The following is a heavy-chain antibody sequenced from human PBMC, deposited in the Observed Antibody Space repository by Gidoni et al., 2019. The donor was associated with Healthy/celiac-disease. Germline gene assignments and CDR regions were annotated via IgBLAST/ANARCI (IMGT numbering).Heavy chain of an antibody. Sequence: QVQLVESGGGVVQPGRSLRISCAASGFTFSSYAMLWVRQAPGKGLEWVAVISYDGSNKYYADSVKGLFTISRDNSKNTLYLQMNSLRAEDTAVYYCARNRVSGLNRNYDFWSGYYTEFDYWGQGTLVTVSS. CDR1: GFTFSSYA. D-gene: IGHD3-3*01. CDR3: ARNRVSGLNRNYDFWSGYYTEFDY. J-gene: IGHJ4*02. CDR2: ISYDGSNK. V-gene: IGHV3-30-3*01.